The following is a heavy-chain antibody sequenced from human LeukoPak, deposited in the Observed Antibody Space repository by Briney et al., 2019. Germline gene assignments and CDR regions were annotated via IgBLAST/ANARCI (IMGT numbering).Heavy chain of an antibody. J-gene: IGHJ4*02. Sequence: SETLSLTCTVSGGSISSSSYYWGWIRQPPGKGLEWIGSIYYSGSTYYNPSLKSRVTISVDTSKNQFSLKLSSVTAADTAVYYCARTPYNYGSGTSWIDYWGQGTLVTVSS. CDR2: IYYSGST. CDR3: ARTPYNYGSGTSWIDY. V-gene: IGHV4-39*07. D-gene: IGHD3-10*01. CDR1: GGSISSSSYY.